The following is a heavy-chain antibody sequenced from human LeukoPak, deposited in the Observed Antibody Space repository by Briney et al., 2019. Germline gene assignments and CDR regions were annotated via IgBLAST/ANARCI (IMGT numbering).Heavy chain of an antibody. CDR1: GFTFSSYA. CDR3: ARDFSYSSSWLDY. V-gene: IGHV3-30*04. J-gene: IGHJ4*02. CDR2: ISYDGSNK. D-gene: IGHD6-13*01. Sequence: PGGSLRLSCAASGFTFSSYAMHWVRQAPGKGLEWVAVISYDGSNKYYADSVKGRFTISRDNSKNTLYLQMNSLRAEDTAVYYCARDFSYSSSWLDYWGQGTLVTVSS.